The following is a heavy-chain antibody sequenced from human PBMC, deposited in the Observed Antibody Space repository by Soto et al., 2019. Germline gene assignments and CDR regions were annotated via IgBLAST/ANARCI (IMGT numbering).Heavy chain of an antibody. V-gene: IGHV4-39*01. CDR3: ARQVPAAIRLGWFDP. J-gene: IGHJ5*02. CDR1: GGSISRSTYY. Sequence: ETLSLTCTVSGGSISRSTYYWGWIRQPPGKGLEWIGSIYYSGSTYYRPSLKSRVTISVDTSKNQFSLKLSSVTAADTAVYYCARQVPAAIRLGWFDPWGQGTLVTVS. D-gene: IGHD2-2*02. CDR2: IYYSGST.